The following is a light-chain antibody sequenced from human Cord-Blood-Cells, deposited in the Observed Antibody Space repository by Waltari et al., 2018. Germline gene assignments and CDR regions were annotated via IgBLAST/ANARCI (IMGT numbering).Light chain of an antibody. CDR2: WAS. CDR1: PSVLYSTNNKNY. Sequence: DLVLPQSPDSLAPSLGERAHINVKSNPSVLYSTNNKNYLTGYQQNPGQPPKLLIYWASTRESGVPDRFSGSGSGTDFTLTISSLQAEDVAVYYCQQYYSTPLTFGGGTKVEIK. J-gene: IGKJ4*01. V-gene: IGKV4-1*01. CDR3: QQYYSTPLT.